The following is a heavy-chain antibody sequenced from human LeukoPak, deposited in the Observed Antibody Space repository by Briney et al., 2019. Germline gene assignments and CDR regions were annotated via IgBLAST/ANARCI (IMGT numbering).Heavy chain of an antibody. V-gene: IGHV3-66*01. CDR2: IYSGGST. J-gene: IGHJ6*02. D-gene: IGHD3-9*01. CDR1: GFTFSDYY. CDR3: ARAHSYYDILTGYYPDGMDV. Sequence: GGSLRLSCAASGFTFSDYYMSWVRQAPGKGLEWVSVIYSGGSTYYADSVKGRFTISRDNSKNTLYLQMNSLRTEDTAVYYCARAHSYYDILTGYYPDGMDVWGQGTTVTVSS.